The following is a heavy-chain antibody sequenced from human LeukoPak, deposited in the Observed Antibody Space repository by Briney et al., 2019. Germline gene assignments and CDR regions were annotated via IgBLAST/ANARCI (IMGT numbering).Heavy chain of an antibody. D-gene: IGHD3-22*01. J-gene: IGHJ4*02. CDR3: ARSYYYDGFDYSLGY. CDR1: GGSFSGYY. CDR2: INHSGST. Sequence: SETLSLTCAVYGGSFSGYYWSWIRQPPGKGLEWIGEINHSGSTNYNPSLKSRVTISVDTSKNQFSLKLSSVTAADTAVYYCARSYYYDGFDYSLGYWGQGTLVTVSS. V-gene: IGHV4-34*01.